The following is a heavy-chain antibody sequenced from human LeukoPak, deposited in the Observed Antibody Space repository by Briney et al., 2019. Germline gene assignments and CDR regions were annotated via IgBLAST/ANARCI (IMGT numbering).Heavy chain of an antibody. Sequence: GGSLRLSCAVSGFTFSSYGMNWVRQAPGKGLEWVSGISGSGASTYYADSVKGRFTISRDNSKNTLYLQMNSLRAEDTAVYYCARRAGAYSHPYDYWGQGTLVTVSS. CDR2: ISGSGAST. J-gene: IGHJ4*02. CDR3: ARRAGAYSHPYDY. CDR1: GFTFSSYG. D-gene: IGHD4/OR15-4a*01. V-gene: IGHV3-23*01.